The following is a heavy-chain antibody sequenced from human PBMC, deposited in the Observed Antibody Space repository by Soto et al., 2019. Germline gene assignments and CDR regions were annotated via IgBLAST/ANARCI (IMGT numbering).Heavy chain of an antibody. Sequence: SETLSLTCAVYGGSFSGYYWSWIRQPPGKGLEWIGEINHSGSTNYNPSLKSRVTISVDTSKNQFSLKLSSVTAADTAVYYCARSSGRYWGQGTLVTVSS. CDR2: INHSGST. CDR1: GGSFSGYY. V-gene: IGHV4-34*01. CDR3: ARSSGRY. J-gene: IGHJ4*02.